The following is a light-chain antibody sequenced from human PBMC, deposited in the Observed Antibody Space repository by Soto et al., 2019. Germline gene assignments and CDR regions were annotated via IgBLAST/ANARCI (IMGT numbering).Light chain of an antibody. V-gene: IGKV1-9*01. CDR2: DAS. Sequence: DIQLTQSPSFLSASVGDRFTITCRASQGISSYLAWYQQKPGKAPKFLIYDASSLESGVPSRFSGSESGTEFTLTISSLQPDDIATYYCQQYTENSGTFGQGTTGDI. J-gene: IGKJ1*01. CDR1: QGISSY. CDR3: QQYTENSGT.